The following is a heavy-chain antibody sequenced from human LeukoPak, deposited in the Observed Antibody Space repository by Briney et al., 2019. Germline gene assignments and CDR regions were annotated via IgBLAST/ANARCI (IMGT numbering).Heavy chain of an antibody. Sequence: GGSLRLSCAASGFTVSSNYLSWVRQAPGKGLEWVSFIYDGGTTVYADSVKGRFTISRDNSKNTLSLQMNSLRAEDTAVYYCAKGLVWFRYHGMDVWGQGTTVTVSS. J-gene: IGHJ6*02. CDR2: IYDGGTT. CDR1: GFTVSSNY. D-gene: IGHD3-9*01. CDR3: AKGLVWFRYHGMDV. V-gene: IGHV3-53*01.